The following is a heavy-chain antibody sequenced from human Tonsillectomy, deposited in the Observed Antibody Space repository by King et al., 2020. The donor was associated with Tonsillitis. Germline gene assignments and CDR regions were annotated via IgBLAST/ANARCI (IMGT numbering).Heavy chain of an antibody. Sequence: VQLVESGGVVVQPGGSLRLSCAASGFTFDDYTMHWVRQAPGKGLEWVSLISWDGGSTYYADSVKGRFTISRDNSKNSLYLQMNSLRTEDTALYYCAKAMRRHIAVAGTTDLGYYYGMDVWGQGTTVTVSS. CDR3: AKAMRRHIAVAGTTDLGYYYGMDV. D-gene: IGHD6-19*01. J-gene: IGHJ6*02. CDR2: ISWDGGST. CDR1: GFTFDDYT. V-gene: IGHV3-43*01.